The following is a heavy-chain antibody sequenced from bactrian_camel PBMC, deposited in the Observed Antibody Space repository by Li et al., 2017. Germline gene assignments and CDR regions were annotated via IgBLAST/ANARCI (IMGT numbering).Heavy chain of an antibody. V-gene: IGHV3S55*01. CDR1: GETFSTYC. D-gene: IGHD2*01. Sequence: HVQLVESGGGSVQAGGSLKLSCEASGETFSTYCMGWFRQTPGKERTGIATIDSNGKTRYTESVKGRFTILKDNAKNTLVLQMNNLKPEDTAMYSCVAELSGFCYKGGYSYWGQGTQVTVS. CDR3: VAELSGFCYKGGYSY. CDR2: IDSNGKT. J-gene: IGHJ4*01.